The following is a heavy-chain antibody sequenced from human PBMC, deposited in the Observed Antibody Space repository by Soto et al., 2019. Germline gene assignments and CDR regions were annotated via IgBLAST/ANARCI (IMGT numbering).Heavy chain of an antibody. J-gene: IGHJ4*02. Sequence: NPSETLALGCTVSGTSISSYYWSWIRQPPGKGLEWIANIHYSGTTNYNPSLASRVTLSVDTSKNQFSLKMTSVTAADRAMYFCARYNSYAIDYWGRGTLVTVSS. CDR3: ARYNSYAIDY. V-gene: IGHV4-59*01. CDR2: IHYSGTT. CDR1: GTSISSYY. D-gene: IGHD2-8*01.